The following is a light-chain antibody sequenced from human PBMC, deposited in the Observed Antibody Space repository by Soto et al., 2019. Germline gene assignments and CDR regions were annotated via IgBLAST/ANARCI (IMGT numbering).Light chain of an antibody. V-gene: IGKV3-11*01. CDR3: QQRTKWEIT. CDR1: QSVKNY. J-gene: IGKJ4*01. CDR2: DAS. Sequence: EIVLTQSPATLSLSPGERATLSCRASQSVKNYLAWYQQKAGQTPRLLIYDASNRAPGIPARFNGSGSATDFTLTISSLEPEDFAVYYCQQRTKWEITFGGGSKVDMK.